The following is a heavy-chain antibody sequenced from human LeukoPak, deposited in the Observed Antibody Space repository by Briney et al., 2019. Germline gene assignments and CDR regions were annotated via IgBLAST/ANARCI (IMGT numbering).Heavy chain of an antibody. CDR1: GFTFSSYW. CDR2: IKQDGSEK. J-gene: IGHJ4*02. Sequence: AGGSLRLSCAASGFTFSSYWVSWVRQAPGKGLEWVANIKQDGSEKYYVDSVKGRFTISRDNAKDSLYLQMNSLRAEDTAVYYCAKIAAAGLYYFDYWGQGTLVTVSS. CDR3: AKIAAAGLYYFDY. V-gene: IGHV3-7*01. D-gene: IGHD6-13*01.